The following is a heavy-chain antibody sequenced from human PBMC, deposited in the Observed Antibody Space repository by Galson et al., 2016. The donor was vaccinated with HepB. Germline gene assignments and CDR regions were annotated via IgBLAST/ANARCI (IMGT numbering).Heavy chain of an antibody. CDR2: INGGSE. V-gene: IGHV3-23*01. CDR3: ARAFRYGTGWYGRNDC. D-gene: IGHD6-19*01. Sequence: YLRLSCAASGFTLNSFAMSWVRQAPGTGLKWVSSINGGSEHYADSVQGRFTISRDTSKNTLYQEMNRLRAEDTAIYYCARAFRYGTGWYGRNDCWGQGTLVTVSS. J-gene: IGHJ4*02. CDR1: GFTLNSFA.